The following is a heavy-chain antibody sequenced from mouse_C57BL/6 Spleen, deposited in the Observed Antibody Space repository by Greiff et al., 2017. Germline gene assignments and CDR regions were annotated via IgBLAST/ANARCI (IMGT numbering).Heavy chain of an antibody. V-gene: IGHV2-3*01. CDR1: GFPLTSYG. J-gene: IGHJ3*01. Sequence: QVQLKESGPGLVAPSQSLSITCNVPGFPLTSYGVSWVRQPPGKGLEGLGVIWGDGSTNYHSALISRLSISKDNSNSQVCLKRNSLQTDDTSTYYCAKPGVGCPFAYWRQGTLVTVSA. CDR3: AKPGVGCPFAY. CDR2: IWGDGST.